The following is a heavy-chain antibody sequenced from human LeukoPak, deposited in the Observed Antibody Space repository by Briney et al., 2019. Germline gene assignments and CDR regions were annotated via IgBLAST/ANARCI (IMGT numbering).Heavy chain of an antibody. CDR1: GGSISSYY. J-gene: IGHJ4*02. V-gene: IGHV4-4*07. D-gene: IGHD3-22*01. CDR3: ARWGYYDSSGYYSGDYFDY. CDR2: IYTSGST. Sequence: PSETLSLTCTVSGGSISSYYWSWIRQPAGKGVEWIGRIYTSGSTNYNPSLKSRVTMSVDTSKNQFSLKLTSVTAADTAVYYCARWGYYDSSGYYSGDYFDYWGQGTLVTVSS.